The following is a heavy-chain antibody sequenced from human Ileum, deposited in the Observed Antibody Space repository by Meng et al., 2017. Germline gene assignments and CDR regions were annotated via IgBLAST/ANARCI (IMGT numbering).Heavy chain of an antibody. CDR2: LSHGGTT. D-gene: IGHD1-14*01. Sequence: HLQLQDSGPGLLRPSESLSLTCAVSGFSITSSGYYWGWIRQPPGKGLEWIGSLSHGGTTFYNPSLNSRVTISRDTSKNQFSLKVTSVTAADTAVYYCARDIGGTPADYWGQGTLVTVSS. V-gene: IGHV4-39*07. CDR3: ARDIGGTPADY. CDR1: GFSITSSGYY. J-gene: IGHJ4*02.